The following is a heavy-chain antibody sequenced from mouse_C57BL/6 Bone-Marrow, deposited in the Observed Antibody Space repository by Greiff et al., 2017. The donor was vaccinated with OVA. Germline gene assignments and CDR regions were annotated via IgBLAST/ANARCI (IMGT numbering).Heavy chain of an antibody. J-gene: IGHJ2*01. CDR1: GYAFSSSW. CDR2: IYPGDGDT. V-gene: IGHV1-82*01. Sequence: VQLQQSGPELVKPGASVKISCKASGYAFSSSWMNWVKQRPGKGLEWIGRIYPGDGDTNYNGKFKGKATLTADKSSSTAYMQHSSLAYEASAVYFCAYYSNLDYWGQGTTLTVSS. D-gene: IGHD2-5*01. CDR3: AYYSNLDY.